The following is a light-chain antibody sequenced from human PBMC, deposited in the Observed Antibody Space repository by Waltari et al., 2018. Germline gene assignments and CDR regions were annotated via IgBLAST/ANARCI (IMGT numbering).Light chain of an antibody. CDR2: STN. CDR3: VVYMGSGHWV. Sequence: QTVVTQEPSFSVSPGGTVTLTCGLSSGSVSTSYYPSWYQQTPGQAPRTLIYSTNTRSSGVPDRFSGSSLGNKAALTSTGAQADDECDYYCVVYMGSGHWVFGGGTKLTVL. V-gene: IGLV8-61*01. J-gene: IGLJ3*02. CDR1: SGSVSTSYY.